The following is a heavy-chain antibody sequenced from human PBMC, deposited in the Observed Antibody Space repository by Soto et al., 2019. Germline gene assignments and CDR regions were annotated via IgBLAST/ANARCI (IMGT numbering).Heavy chain of an antibody. Sequence: QVQLVESGGGVVQPGRSLRLSCAASGFTFSSYVMHWVRQAPGKGLEWVAVISYDGSNKYYADSVKGRFTISRDNSKKTLYLQMNSLRAEDTAVYFCARAHRSSGGVVKYWGQGTLVTVSS. CDR2: ISYDGSNK. CDR3: ARAHRSSGGVVKY. D-gene: IGHD6-6*01. V-gene: IGHV3-30-3*01. J-gene: IGHJ4*02. CDR1: GFTFSSYV.